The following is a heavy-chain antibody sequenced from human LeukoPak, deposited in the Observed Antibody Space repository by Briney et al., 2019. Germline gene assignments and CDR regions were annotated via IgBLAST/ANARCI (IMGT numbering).Heavy chain of an antibody. J-gene: IGHJ6*02. D-gene: IGHD1-26*01. CDR1: GFTFISYA. Sequence: GGSLRLSCAASGFTFISYAMSWVRQAPGKGLEWVSSLSGNAGRPYYADSVKGRFTISRDNSRNTLYLQMSSLRAEDTAVYYCAKDHRDSGNYYYYYGLDVWGQGTMVTVSS. CDR3: AKDHRDSGNYYYYYGLDV. V-gene: IGHV3-23*01. CDR2: LSGNAGRP.